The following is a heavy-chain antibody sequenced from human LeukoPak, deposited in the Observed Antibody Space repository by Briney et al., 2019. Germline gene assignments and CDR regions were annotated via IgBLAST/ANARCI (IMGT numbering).Heavy chain of an antibody. D-gene: IGHD1-26*01. CDR3: ASFCGDHSGSYSRTRGAFDI. CDR1: GFTFSSYS. V-gene: IGHV3-21*01. CDR2: ISSSSSYI. J-gene: IGHJ3*02. Sequence: PGGSLRLSCAASGFTFSSYSMNWVRQAPGKGLEWVSSISSSSSYIYYADSVKGRFTISRDNAKNSLYLQMNSLRAEDTAVYYCASFCGDHSGSYSRTRGAFDIWGQGTMVTVSS.